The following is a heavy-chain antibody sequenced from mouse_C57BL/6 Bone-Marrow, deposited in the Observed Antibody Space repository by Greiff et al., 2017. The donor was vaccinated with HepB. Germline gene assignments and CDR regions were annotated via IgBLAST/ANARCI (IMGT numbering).Heavy chain of an antibody. V-gene: IGHV5-12*01. D-gene: IGHD3-2*02. CDR1: GFTFSDYY. CDR3: ARHQLRPPWFAY. CDR2: ISNGGGST. J-gene: IGHJ3*01. Sequence: EVMLVESGGGLVQPGGSLKLSCAASGFTFSDYYMYWVRQTPEKRLEWVAYISNGGGSTYYPDTVKGRFTISRDNAKNTLYLQMSRLKSEDTAMYYCARHQLRPPWFAYWGQGTLVTVSA.